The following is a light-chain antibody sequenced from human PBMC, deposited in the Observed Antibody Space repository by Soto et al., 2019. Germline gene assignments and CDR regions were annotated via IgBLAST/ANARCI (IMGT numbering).Light chain of an antibody. CDR3: QQYDEFPLT. CDR2: AAS. CDR1: QGISSY. V-gene: IGKV1-9*01. Sequence: DIQLTQSPSFLSASVGDRVTITCRASQGISSYLAWYQQKPGKAPKLLISAASTLQSGVPSRFSGSGSGTEFTLTITSLQPEDFATYYCQQYDEFPLTFGQGTRLEIK. J-gene: IGKJ5*01.